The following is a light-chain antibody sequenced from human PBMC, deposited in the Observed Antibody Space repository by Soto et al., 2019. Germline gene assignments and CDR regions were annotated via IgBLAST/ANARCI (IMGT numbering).Light chain of an antibody. Sequence: QSALTQPPSASGSPGQSVTISCTGTSSDVGGYNYVSWYQQHPGKAPKLIIYEVSERPSGVPDRFSGSKSGNTAFLTVSGLQAEDEADYSCTSFAGSIIPFGTGTKVTVL. J-gene: IGLJ1*01. CDR1: SSDVGGYNY. CDR3: TSFAGSIIP. CDR2: EVS. V-gene: IGLV2-8*01.